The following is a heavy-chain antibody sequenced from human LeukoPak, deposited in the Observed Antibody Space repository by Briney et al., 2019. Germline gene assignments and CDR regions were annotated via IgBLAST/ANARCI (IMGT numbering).Heavy chain of an antibody. J-gene: IGHJ4*02. Sequence: PGGSLRLSCAASGFTFSSYAMHWVRQAPGKGLEWVAVISYDGGNKYHADSVKGRFTISRDNSKNTLYLQMNSLRAEDTAVYYCARATYCSSTSCYKGAFDYWGQGTLVTVSS. V-gene: IGHV3-30-3*01. D-gene: IGHD2-2*02. CDR3: ARATYCSSTSCYKGAFDY. CDR2: ISYDGGNK. CDR1: GFTFSSYA.